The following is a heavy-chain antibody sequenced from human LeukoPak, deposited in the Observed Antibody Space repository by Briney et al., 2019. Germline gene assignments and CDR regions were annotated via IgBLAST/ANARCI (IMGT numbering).Heavy chain of an antibody. J-gene: IGHJ4*02. CDR3: ARAEKAVTGTLDS. V-gene: IGHV4-4*07. CDR1: RGSIRSYY. CDR2: IDSSGTT. Sequence: PSETLSLTCTVSRGSIRSYYWSWIRQPAGKGLEWLGRIDSSGTTNYSPSLKSRVTISVDTSKSQFSLRLTSVTAADTAVYYCARAEKAVTGTLDSWGQGTLITVSS. D-gene: IGHD6-19*01.